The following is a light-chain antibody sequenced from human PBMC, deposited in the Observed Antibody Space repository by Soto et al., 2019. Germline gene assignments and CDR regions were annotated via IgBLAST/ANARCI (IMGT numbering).Light chain of an antibody. V-gene: IGKV3-15*01. CDR1: QSVSSN. CDR2: GAS. CDR3: QQYNNWPPIT. J-gene: IGKJ5*01. Sequence: EIVMTQSPATLSVSPGERATLSCRASQSVSSNLAWYQQKPGQAPRLLIYGASTRATGIPARLSGSRSGTEFILTISSLQSEDVAVYYCQQYNNWPPITFGQGTRLEIK.